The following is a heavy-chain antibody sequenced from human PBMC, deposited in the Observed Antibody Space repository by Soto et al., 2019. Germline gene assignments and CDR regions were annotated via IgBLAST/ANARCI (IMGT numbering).Heavy chain of an antibody. D-gene: IGHD2-15*01. J-gene: IGHJ5*02. CDR2: INPSGGST. CDR3: ARGAPDCSGGSCYSGWFDP. V-gene: IGHV1-46*01. CDR1: GYTFTSYY. Sequence: QVQLVQSGAEVKKPGASVKVSCKASGYTFTSYYMHWVRQAPGQGLEWMGIINPSGGSTSYAQKFKGRVTMTRDTSTSTVYMELSSLRSEDTAVYYCARGAPDCSGGSCYSGWFDPWGQGTLVTVSS.